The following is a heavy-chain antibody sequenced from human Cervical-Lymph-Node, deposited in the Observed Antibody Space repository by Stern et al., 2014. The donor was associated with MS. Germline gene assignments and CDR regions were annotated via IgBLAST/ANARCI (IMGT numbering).Heavy chain of an antibody. CDR3: AKDRSSGYYLKYFQH. D-gene: IGHD3-22*01. CDR2: ISYDGSNK. CDR1: GFTFSSYG. Sequence: VQLLESGGGVVQPGRSLRLSCAASGFTFSSYGMHWVRQAPGKGLEWVAVISYDGSNKYYADSVKGRFTISRDNSKNTLYLQMNSLRAEDTAVYYCAKDRSSGYYLKYFQHWGQGTLVTVSS. V-gene: IGHV3-30*18. J-gene: IGHJ1*01.